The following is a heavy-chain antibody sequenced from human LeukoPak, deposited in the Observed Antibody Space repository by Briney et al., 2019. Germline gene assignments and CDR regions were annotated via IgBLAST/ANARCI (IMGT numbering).Heavy chain of an antibody. CDR2: ISSRGTYI. J-gene: IGHJ3*02. CDR1: RFTFSTYS. V-gene: IGHV3-21*01. CDR3: ATSMAQDVDAFHI. D-gene: IGHD2-21*01. Sequence: PGGSLRLSCAASRFTFSTYSMNWVRQAPGKGLEWVSSISSRGTYIYYADSVKGRFTISRDNAKNSLYLQMNNLRAEDTAMFYCATSMAQDVDAFHIWGQGTMVTVSS.